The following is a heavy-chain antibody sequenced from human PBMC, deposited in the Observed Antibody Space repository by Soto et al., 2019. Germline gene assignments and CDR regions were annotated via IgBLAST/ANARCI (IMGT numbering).Heavy chain of an antibody. Sequence: PSENMSLSCAVSGYSISSGYYWGWIRQPPGKGLEWIGSIYHSGSTYYNPSLKSRVTISVDTSKNQFSLKLSSVTAADTAVYYCARGSTIVYEGSPVTPGWFYLRGPRPLVTVSA. V-gene: IGHV4-38-2*01. D-gene: IGHD2-8*01. CDR3: ARGSTIVYEGSPVTPGWFYL. CDR1: GYSISSGYY. CDR2: IYHSGST. J-gene: IGHJ5*02.